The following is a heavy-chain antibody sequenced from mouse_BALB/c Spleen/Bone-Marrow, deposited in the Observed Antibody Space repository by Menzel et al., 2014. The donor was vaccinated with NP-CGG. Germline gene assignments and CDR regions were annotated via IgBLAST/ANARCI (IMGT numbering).Heavy chain of an antibody. CDR3: ARSLYGYDWYFDV. CDR1: GYTFTSYV. J-gene: IGHJ1*01. CDR2: INPYNDGT. V-gene: IGHV1-14*01. Sequence: VQLKQSGPELVKPGASVKMSCKASGYTFTSYVMHWVKQKPGQGLERIGNINPYNDGTKYNEKFKGRATLTSDKSSSTAYMELSSLTSEDSAVYYCARSLYGYDWYFDVWGAGTTVTVSS. D-gene: IGHD2-2*01.